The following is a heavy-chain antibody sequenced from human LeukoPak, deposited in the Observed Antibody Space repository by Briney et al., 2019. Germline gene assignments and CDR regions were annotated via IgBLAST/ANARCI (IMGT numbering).Heavy chain of an antibody. V-gene: IGHV4-59*01. CDR2: IYYSGST. CDR1: GGSISSYY. CDR3: ARASRGPGPKSAFDI. Sequence: SETLSLTCTVSGGSISSYYWSWIPQPPGKGLEWIGYIYYSGSTNYNPSLKSRVTISVDTSKNQFSLKLSSVTAADTAVYYCARASRGPGPKSAFDIWGHGTMVTVSS. J-gene: IGHJ3*02.